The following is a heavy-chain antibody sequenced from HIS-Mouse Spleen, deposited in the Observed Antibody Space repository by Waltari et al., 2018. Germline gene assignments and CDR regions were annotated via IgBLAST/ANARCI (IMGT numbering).Heavy chain of an antibody. CDR1: GGPISSSRYY. Sequence: QLQLQESGPGLVTPSETLSRTCTSPGGPISSSRYYWGWIRQPPGKGLEWIGSIYYSGSTYYNPSLKSRVTISVDTSKNQFSLKLSSVTAADTAVYYCAREIPYSSSWYDWYFDLWGRGTLVTVSS. V-gene: IGHV4-39*07. J-gene: IGHJ2*01. CDR2: IYYSGST. D-gene: IGHD6-13*01. CDR3: AREIPYSSSWYDWYFDL.